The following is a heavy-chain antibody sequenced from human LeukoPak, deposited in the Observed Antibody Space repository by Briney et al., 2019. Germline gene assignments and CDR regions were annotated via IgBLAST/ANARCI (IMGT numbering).Heavy chain of an antibody. Sequence: GGSLRLSCAASGFTLSSYWMHWVRQAPGKGLVWVSRINSDGSSTRYADSVKGRFTISRDNAKNTLYLRMNSLRAEDTAVYYCARVIYSGWQGELSDWGQGTLVTVSS. D-gene: IGHD6-19*01. J-gene: IGHJ4*02. CDR3: ARVIYSGWQGELSD. CDR1: GFTLSSYW. V-gene: IGHV3-74*01. CDR2: INSDGSST.